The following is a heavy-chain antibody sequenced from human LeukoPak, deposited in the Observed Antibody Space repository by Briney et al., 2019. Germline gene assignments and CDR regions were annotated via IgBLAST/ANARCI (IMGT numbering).Heavy chain of an antibody. V-gene: IGHV3-21*01. CDR3: AKEILWFGSIYYYYGMDV. Sequence: PGGSLRLSCAASGFTFSSYSMDWVRQAPGKGLEWVSSISSSSSYIYYADSVKGRFTISRDNSKNTLYLQMNSLRAEDTAVYYCAKEILWFGSIYYYYGMDVWGQGTTVTVSS. CDR1: GFTFSSYS. CDR2: ISSSSSYI. J-gene: IGHJ6*02. D-gene: IGHD3-10*01.